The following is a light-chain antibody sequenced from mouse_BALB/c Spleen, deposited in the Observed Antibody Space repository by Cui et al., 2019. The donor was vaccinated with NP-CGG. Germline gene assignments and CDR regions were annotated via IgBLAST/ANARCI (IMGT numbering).Light chain of an antibody. CDR1: IGAVTTINY. CDR2: GTN. J-gene: IGLJ1*01. V-gene: IGLV1*01. Sequence: QAVVTQASALTTSPGETVTLTCRSSIGAVTTINYANWVQEKPDQLFTGLIGGTNNRVPGVPARFSGSLIGDKAALTITGAQTEDEAIYFCALWYSNHWVFGGGTKLTVL. CDR3: ALWYSNHWV.